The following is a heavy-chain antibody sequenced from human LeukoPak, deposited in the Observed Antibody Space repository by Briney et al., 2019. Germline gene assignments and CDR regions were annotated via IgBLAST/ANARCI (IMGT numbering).Heavy chain of an antibody. V-gene: IGHV3-43*02. Sequence: PGGSLRLSCVASGFTFDDYAMYWVRQAPGKGLEWVSLITGNGGITSYGDSVKGRFTVSRDNSKNSLYLQMNSLRPEDTAMYYCAKESGKFDYWGQGTLVAVSS. CDR3: AKESGKFDY. CDR2: ITGNGGIT. J-gene: IGHJ4*02. CDR1: GFTFDDYA.